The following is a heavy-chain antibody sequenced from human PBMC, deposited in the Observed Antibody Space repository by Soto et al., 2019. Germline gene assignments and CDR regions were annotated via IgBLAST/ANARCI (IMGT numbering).Heavy chain of an antibody. V-gene: IGHV5-51*01. J-gene: IGHJ6*02. CDR1: GYTFTNYW. Sequence: GESLKISCKGSGYTFTNYWIGWVRQMPGKGPEWMGIIYPGDSDTKYDPSFQGQVTISADKSITTTYLQWSSLKASDTAIYYCAASIFYYGMDVWGQGTTVTVSS. CDR3: AASIFYYGMDV. CDR2: IYPGDSDT.